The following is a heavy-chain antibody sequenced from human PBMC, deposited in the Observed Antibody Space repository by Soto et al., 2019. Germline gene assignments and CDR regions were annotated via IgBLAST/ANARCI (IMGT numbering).Heavy chain of an antibody. J-gene: IGHJ4*02. CDR3: ARDRDSSYFPSPYYFDS. CDR2: ISYDGSKT. V-gene: IGHV3-30*04. CDR1: AFTFRSYT. D-gene: IGHD4-4*01. Sequence: QVQLVESGGGVVQPGRSLRLSCAASAFTFRSYTMHWVRQAPGKGLEWVATISYDGSKTNYADSVRGRFTISRDNSKSTLFLLMDSLRPEDTAVYSCARDRDSSYFPSPYYFDSWGQGTLVTVSS.